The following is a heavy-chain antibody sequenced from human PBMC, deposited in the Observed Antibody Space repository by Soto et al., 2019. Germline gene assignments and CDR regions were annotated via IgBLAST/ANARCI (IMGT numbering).Heavy chain of an antibody. CDR1: GFTFSSHW. Sequence: EVQLVESGGGLVQPGGSLRLSCAASGFTFSSHWMHWVRQAPGKGLVWVSRINGDGSSTTYADSVKGRFTISRDNANNTLSLQMNILRVEETAVYYCARYLPAADAFDIWGQGTTVTVSS. CDR3: ARYLPAADAFDI. V-gene: IGHV3-74*01. CDR2: INGDGSST. J-gene: IGHJ3*02.